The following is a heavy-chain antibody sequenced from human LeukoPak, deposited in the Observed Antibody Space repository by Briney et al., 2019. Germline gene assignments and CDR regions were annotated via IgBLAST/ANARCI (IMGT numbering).Heavy chain of an antibody. CDR2: IDYTGSS. D-gene: IGHD7-27*01. Sequence: KPSETLSLTCTVSGGSVSDYYWSWIRQSPGKGLEWIGYIDYTGSSSYNPSLRSRVTISADTPKNQFSLKLSSVTAADTAVYYCASRKLGNDYWGQGTLVTVSS. V-gene: IGHV4-59*02. J-gene: IGHJ4*01. CDR3: ASRKLGNDY. CDR1: GGSVSDYY.